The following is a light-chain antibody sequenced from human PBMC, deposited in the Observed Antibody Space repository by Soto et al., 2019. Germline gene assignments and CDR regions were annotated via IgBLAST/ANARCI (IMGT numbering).Light chain of an antibody. J-gene: IGKJ1*01. CDR2: RAS. CDR1: QNIYSN. V-gene: IGKV3-15*01. Sequence: IVMTQSPATLSVSPGERVTLSCRASQNIYSNIAWYQQRPGQAPRLLIYRASTRATGVLARFSGSGSGTDFTLTISSLQSEDFTVYSCLQYHNLWAFGQGTKVEIK. CDR3: LQYHNLWA.